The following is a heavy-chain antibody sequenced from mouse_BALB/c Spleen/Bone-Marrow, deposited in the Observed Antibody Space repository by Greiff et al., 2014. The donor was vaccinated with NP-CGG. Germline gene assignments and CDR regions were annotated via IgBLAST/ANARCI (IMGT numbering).Heavy chain of an antibody. Sequence: QVQLQQSGAELAKPGASAKMSCKASGFPFTTYWMHWFKQRPGQGLEWIGYIDPSTGHTEYNQNFKDKATLTADKSSSTAYMQLSSLTSEDSAVYYCARPYRYDKEFAYWGQGTLVTVSA. J-gene: IGHJ3*01. CDR3: ARPYRYDKEFAY. CDR2: IDPSTGHT. V-gene: IGHV1-7*01. D-gene: IGHD2-14*01. CDR1: GFPFTTYW.